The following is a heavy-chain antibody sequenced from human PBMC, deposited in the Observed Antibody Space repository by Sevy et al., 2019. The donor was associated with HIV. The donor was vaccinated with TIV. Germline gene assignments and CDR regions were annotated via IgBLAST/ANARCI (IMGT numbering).Heavy chain of an antibody. CDR1: GGTFSSYA. J-gene: IGHJ4*02. CDR2: IIPIFGTA. CDR3: ARDSLVDILATPLDY. V-gene: IGHV1-69*13. D-gene: IGHD5-12*01. Sequence: ASVKVSCKASGGTFSSYAISWVRQAPGQGLEWMGGIIPIFGTANYGQKFQGRVTITADESTSTAYMELSSLRSEDTAVYYCARDSLVDILATPLDYWGQGTLVTVSS.